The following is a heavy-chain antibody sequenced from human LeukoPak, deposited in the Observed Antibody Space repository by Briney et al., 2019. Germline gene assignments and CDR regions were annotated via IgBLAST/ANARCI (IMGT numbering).Heavy chain of an antibody. Sequence: GGSLRLSCAASGLTFSSYSMNWVRQAPGKGLEWVSSISSSRSYIYYADSLKGRFTISRDNAENSLYLQMNSLRAEDTAVYYCARDSGYSSSSKVFDYWGQGTLVTVSS. V-gene: IGHV3-21*01. CDR2: ISSSRSYI. CDR3: ARDSGYSSSSKVFDY. D-gene: IGHD6-6*01. J-gene: IGHJ4*02. CDR1: GLTFSSYS.